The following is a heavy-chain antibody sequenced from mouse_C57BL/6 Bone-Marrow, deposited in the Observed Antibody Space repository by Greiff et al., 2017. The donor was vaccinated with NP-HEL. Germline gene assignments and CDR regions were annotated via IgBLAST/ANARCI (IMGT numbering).Heavy chain of an antibody. CDR2: IYPRSGNT. V-gene: IGHV1-81*01. J-gene: IGHJ3*01. CDR1: GYTFTSYG. Sequence: VQLQESGAELARPGASVKLSCKASGYTFTSYGTSWVKQRTGQGLEWIGEIYPRSGNTYYNEKFKGKATLTADKSSSTAYMELRSLTSEDSAVYFCAPTAQATAYWGQGTLVTVSA. CDR3: APTAQATAY. D-gene: IGHD3-2*02.